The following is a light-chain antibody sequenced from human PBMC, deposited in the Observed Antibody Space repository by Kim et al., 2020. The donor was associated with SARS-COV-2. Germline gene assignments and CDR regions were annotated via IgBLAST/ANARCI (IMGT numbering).Light chain of an antibody. CDR2: QDN. CDR3: QAWDSSTGV. Sequence: SVAPGQTGSITCSGDKLGDKYACWYQQKPGQSPVLVIYQDNKRPSGIPERFSGSNSGNTATLTISGTQAMDEADYYCQAWDSSTGVFGTGTKVTVL. CDR1: KLGDKY. V-gene: IGLV3-1*01. J-gene: IGLJ1*01.